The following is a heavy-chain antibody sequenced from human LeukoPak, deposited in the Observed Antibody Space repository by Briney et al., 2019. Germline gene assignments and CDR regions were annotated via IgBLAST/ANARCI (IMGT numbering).Heavy chain of an antibody. V-gene: IGHV4-59*01. CDR2: VYYTGNT. CDR1: GGSISSYY. J-gene: IGHJ4*02. CDR3: ARGGGYSGYDYYFDY. D-gene: IGHD5-12*01. Sequence: PSETLSLTCTVSGGSISSYYWSWIRQPPGKGLEWIGYVYYTGNTNYNPSLKSRVTISVDTPKNQFSLKLSSVTAADTAVYYCARGGGYSGYDYYFDYWGQGTLVTVSS.